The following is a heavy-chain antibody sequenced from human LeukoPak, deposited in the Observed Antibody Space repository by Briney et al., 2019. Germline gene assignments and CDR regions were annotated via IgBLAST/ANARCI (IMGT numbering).Heavy chain of an antibody. Sequence: ASETLSLTCTVSGGSISSGDYYWSWIRQPPGKGLEWIGNIHHTGSTYYNPSLKSRVTISVDTSKNQLSLKLSSVTAADTAVYYCARVAAGIGFFQHWGQGTLVTVSS. CDR2: IHHTGST. V-gene: IGHV4-39*07. D-gene: IGHD6-13*01. J-gene: IGHJ1*01. CDR1: GGSISSGDYY. CDR3: ARVAAGIGFFQH.